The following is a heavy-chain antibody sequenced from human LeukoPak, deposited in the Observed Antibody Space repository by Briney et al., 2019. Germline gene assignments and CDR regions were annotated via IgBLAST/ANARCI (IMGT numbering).Heavy chain of an antibody. V-gene: IGHV4-59*01. CDR2: IYYSGST. D-gene: IGHD3-3*01. CDR1: GGSISSYY. Sequence: KSSETLSLTCTVSGGSISSYYWSWIRQPPGKGLEWIGYIYYSGSTNYNPSLKSRVTISVDTSKNQFSLKLSSVTAADTAVYYCARIIGAPVRFLEWLYAFDIWGQGTMVTVSS. CDR3: ARIIGAPVRFLEWLYAFDI. J-gene: IGHJ3*02.